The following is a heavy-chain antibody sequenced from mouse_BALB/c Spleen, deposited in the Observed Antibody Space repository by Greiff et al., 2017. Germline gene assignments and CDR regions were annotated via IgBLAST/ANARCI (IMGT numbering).Heavy chain of an antibody. J-gene: IGHJ3*01. CDR3: AREAY. CDR2: INPSTGYT. Sequence: VQRVESGAELAKPGASVKMSCKASCYTFTSYWMHWVKQRPGQGLEWIGYINPSTGYTEYNQKFKDKATLTADKSSSTAYMQLSSLTSEDSAVYYCAREAYWGQGTLVTVAA. V-gene: IGHV1-7*01. CDR1: CYTFTSYW.